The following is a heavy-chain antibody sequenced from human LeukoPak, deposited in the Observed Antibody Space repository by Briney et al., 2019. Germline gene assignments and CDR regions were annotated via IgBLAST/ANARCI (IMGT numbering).Heavy chain of an antibody. J-gene: IGHJ4*02. CDR2: ISAYIGNT. CDR3: ARVSGVYSSSWYVYYFDY. D-gene: IGHD6-13*01. V-gene: IGHV1-18*01. CDR1: GYTFTSYG. Sequence: PWASVKVSCKASGYTFTSYGISWVRQAPGQGLEWMGWISAYIGNTNYAQKLQGRVTMTTDTSTSTAYMELRSLRSDDTAVYYCARVSGVYSSSWYVYYFDYWGQGTLVTVSS.